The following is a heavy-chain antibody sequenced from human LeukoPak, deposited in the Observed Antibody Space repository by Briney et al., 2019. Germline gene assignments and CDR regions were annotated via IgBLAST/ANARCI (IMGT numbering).Heavy chain of an antibody. CDR2: INPNSGGT. CDR3: ARGDLRWPYYFDY. CDR1: GYTFTGYY. V-gene: IGHV1-2*02. Sequence: ASVKVSCKASGYTFTGYYMHWVRQVPGQGLEWMGWINPNSGGTNYAQKFQGRVTMTRDTSISTAYMELSRLRSDDTAVYYCARGDLRWPYYFDYWGQGTLVTVSS. J-gene: IGHJ4*02. D-gene: IGHD4-23*01.